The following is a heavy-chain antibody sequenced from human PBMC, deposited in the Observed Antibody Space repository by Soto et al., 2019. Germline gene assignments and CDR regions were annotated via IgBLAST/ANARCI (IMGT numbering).Heavy chain of an antibody. V-gene: IGHV3-33*01. CDR1: GFTFSSYG. Sequence: QVQLVESGGGVVQPGRSLRLSCAASGFTFSSYGMHWVRQAPGKGLEWVAVIWYDGSNKYYADSVKGRFTISRDNSKNTLYLQMTSRRAEDTAVYYCARPAGYCISTSCYASYYYYGMDVWRQGTTVTVSS. D-gene: IGHD2-2*01. CDR3: ARPAGYCISTSCYASYYYYGMDV. J-gene: IGHJ6*02. CDR2: IWYDGSNK.